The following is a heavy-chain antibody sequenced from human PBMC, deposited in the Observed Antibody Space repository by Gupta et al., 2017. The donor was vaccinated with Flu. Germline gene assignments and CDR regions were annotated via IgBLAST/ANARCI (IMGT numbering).Heavy chain of an antibody. CDR3: ARHRLVPAAIESGWFDP. V-gene: IGHV4-39*01. Sequence: QLQLQESGPGLVKPSETLSLTCTVSGGSISSSSYYWGWIRQPPGKGLEWIGSIYYSGSTYYNPSLKSRVTISVDTSKNQFSLKLSSVTAADTAVYYCARHRLVPAAIESGWFDPWGQGTLVTVSS. D-gene: IGHD2-2*01. J-gene: IGHJ5*02. CDR1: GGSISSSSYY. CDR2: IYYSGST.